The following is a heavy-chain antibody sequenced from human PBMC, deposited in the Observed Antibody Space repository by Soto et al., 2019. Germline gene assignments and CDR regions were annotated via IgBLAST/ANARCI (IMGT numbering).Heavy chain of an antibody. CDR3: AREKASTSLLTHYYYAMDV. J-gene: IGHJ6*02. V-gene: IGHV1-46*01. Sequence: ASVKVSCKSSGYTFIDYYVHWVRQAPGQGLEWMGMINPSGGRTTYPQKFQGRVTMTRDTSTSTVYVELSSLRSDDTAVFYCAREKASTSLLTHYYYAMDVWGQGTTVTVSS. CDR1: GYTFIDYY. CDR2: INPSGGRT.